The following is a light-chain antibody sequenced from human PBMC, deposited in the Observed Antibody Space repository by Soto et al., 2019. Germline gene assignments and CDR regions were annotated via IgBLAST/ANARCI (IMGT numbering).Light chain of an antibody. Sequence: ESVLTQSPDTLSLSPGDSATLSCRASQSVRSSYLAWYQQTPGQTPRLLIYAASSRATGIPDRFSGSGSGTDFSLTISRLEAEDFAVYYCQQYGSSPRTFGQGTKV. CDR3: QQYGSSPRT. V-gene: IGKV3-20*01. J-gene: IGKJ1*01. CDR2: AAS. CDR1: QSVRSSY.